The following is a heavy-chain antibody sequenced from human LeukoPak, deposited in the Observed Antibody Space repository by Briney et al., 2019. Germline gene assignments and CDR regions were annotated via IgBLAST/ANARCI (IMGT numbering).Heavy chain of an antibody. CDR1: GGSITSGGYY. Sequence: PSETLSLTCSASGGSITSGGYYWTWIRQHPETGLEWIGYVYHTGRIRYNPSLESRVSMSIDTSKNQFSLNLNSVTAADTAVYYCARPGRMVRDWYFDLWGRGTLVTVSS. CDR3: ARPGRMVRDWYFDL. J-gene: IGHJ2*01. D-gene: IGHD3-10*01. V-gene: IGHV4-31*03. CDR2: VYHTGRI.